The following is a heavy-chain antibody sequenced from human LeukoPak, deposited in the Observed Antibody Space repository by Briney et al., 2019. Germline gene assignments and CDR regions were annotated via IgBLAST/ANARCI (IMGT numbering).Heavy chain of an antibody. V-gene: IGHV1-2*02. CDR2: INPNSGGT. J-gene: IGHJ6*03. CDR3: ARSSSSSSYYYYYYMDV. Sequence: ASVKVSCKASGCTFTGYYMHWVRQAPGQGLEWMGWINPNSGGTNYAQKFQGRVTTARDTSISTAYMELSRLRSDNTAVYYCARSSSSSSYYYYYYMDVWGKGTTVTVSS. CDR1: GCTFTGYY. D-gene: IGHD6-6*01.